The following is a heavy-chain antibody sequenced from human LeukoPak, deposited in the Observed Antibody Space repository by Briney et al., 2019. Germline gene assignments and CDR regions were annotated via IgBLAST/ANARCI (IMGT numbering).Heavy chain of an antibody. CDR2: ISGSGGST. V-gene: IGHV3-23*01. CDR1: GFTFSSYA. D-gene: IGHD3-3*01. CDR3: AKDSDRFSSFDY. Sequence: GSLRLSCAASGFTFSSYAMSWVRQAPGKGLEWVSAISGSGGSTYYADSVKGRFTISRDSSKNTLYLQMNSLRAEDTAVYYCAKDSDRFSSFDYWGQGTLVTVSS. J-gene: IGHJ4*02.